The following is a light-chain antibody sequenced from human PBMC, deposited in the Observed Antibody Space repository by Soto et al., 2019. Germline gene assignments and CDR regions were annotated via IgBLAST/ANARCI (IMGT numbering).Light chain of an antibody. CDR2: WAS. V-gene: IGKV4-1*01. Sequence: DIVMTQSPDSLAVSLGERATINCKSSQNLLVRSNNKNYVAWYQEKPGRPPKLLIYWASTRESGVPDRFSGSGSGTDFTLTISSLQAEDVAVYYCQQYYGTRYTFGQGTRLEIK. J-gene: IGKJ2*01. CDR1: QNLLVRSNNKNY. CDR3: QQYYGTRYT.